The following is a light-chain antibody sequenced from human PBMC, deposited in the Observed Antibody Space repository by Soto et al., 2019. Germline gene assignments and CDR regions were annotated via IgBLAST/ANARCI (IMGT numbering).Light chain of an antibody. V-gene: IGKV3-20*01. CDR3: QQYGSSPIT. Sequence: EIVLTQSPGTLSLSPGERATLSCRASQIVRNSYLAWYQQKPGQGPRLLIYGASNRATGIPDRFSGSGSGTDFTLTISRLEAEDCAMYYCQQYGSSPITLGQGTRLDI. J-gene: IGKJ5*01. CDR2: GAS. CDR1: QIVRNSY.